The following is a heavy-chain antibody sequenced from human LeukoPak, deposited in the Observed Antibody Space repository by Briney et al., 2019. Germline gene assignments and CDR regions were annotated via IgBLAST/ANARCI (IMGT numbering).Heavy chain of an antibody. Sequence: KTGRSLRLSCSTSGFTFGDYAMSWVRQAPGKGLEWVGFIQAKAYGGATKYAASVNGRFSISRDDSQSIANLQMNDLKTEDTAVYYCTRAPHPRCSSSGCYLDYWGLGTLVTVSS. J-gene: IGHJ4*02. CDR3: TRAPHPRCSSSGCYLDY. CDR1: GFTFGDYA. D-gene: IGHD2-2*01. V-gene: IGHV3-49*04. CDR2: IQAKAYGGAT.